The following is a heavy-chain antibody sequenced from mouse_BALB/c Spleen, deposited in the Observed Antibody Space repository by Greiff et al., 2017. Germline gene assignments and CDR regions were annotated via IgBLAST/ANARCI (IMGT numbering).Heavy chain of an antibody. CDR1: GYSITSDYA. V-gene: IGHV3-2*02. CDR3: AREGFGYGDY. Sequence: EVKLMESGPGLVKPSQSLSLTCPVPGYSITSDYAWNWIRQFPGNKLEWMGYISYSGSTSYNPSLKSRISITRDTSKNQFFLQLNSVTTEDTATYYCAREGFGYGDYWGQGTSVTVSS. J-gene: IGHJ4*01. D-gene: IGHD1-1*01. CDR2: ISYSGST.